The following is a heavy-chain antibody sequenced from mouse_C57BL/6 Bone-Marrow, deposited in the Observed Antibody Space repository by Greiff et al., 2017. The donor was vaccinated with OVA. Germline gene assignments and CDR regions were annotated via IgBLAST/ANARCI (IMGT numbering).Heavy chain of an antibody. CDR2: IRNKANGYTT. Sequence: EVMLVESGGGLVQPGGSLSLSCAASGFTFTDYYMSWVRQPPGTALEWLGFIRNKANGYTTEYSASLKGRFTISSGNSQSILYLQMNALRAEDSATYYCARWLIKYWYFDVWGTGTTVTVSS. J-gene: IGHJ1*03. CDR3: ARWLIKYWYFDV. D-gene: IGHD2-4*01. V-gene: IGHV7-3*01. CDR1: GFTFTDYY.